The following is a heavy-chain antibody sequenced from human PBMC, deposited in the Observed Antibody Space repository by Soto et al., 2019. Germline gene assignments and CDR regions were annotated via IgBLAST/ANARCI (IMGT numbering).Heavy chain of an antibody. Sequence: QVQLVQSGAEVKKPGASVKVSCKASGYTFTSYGISWVRQAPGQGLEWMGWISAYNGNTNYAQKIQGRVTMTTDTSTSTAYMELRSLRSDDTAVYYCARVLMITFGGVLGGMDVWGQGTTVTVSS. D-gene: IGHD3-16*01. J-gene: IGHJ6*02. CDR1: GYTFTSYG. CDR2: ISAYNGNT. V-gene: IGHV1-18*01. CDR3: ARVLMITFGGVLGGMDV.